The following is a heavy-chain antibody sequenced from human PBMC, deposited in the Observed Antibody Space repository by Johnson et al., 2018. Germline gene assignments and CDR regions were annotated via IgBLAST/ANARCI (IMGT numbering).Heavy chain of an antibody. V-gene: IGHV3-64*01. D-gene: IGHD3-22*01. Sequence: VQLVQSGGGLVQPGGSLRLSCAASGFTFSTYAMHWVRQAPGKGLEYVSTISRNGDSTYYGNAGKGSFTFPRDNSKNTLYLQMGSLRAEDMAVYYWARDTRGYNYEYFQHWGQGTLVTVSS. CDR3: ARDTRGYNYEYFQH. CDR2: ISRNGDST. CDR1: GFTFSTYA. J-gene: IGHJ1*01.